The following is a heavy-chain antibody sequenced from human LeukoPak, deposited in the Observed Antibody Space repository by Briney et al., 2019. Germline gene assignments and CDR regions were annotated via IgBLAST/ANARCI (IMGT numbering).Heavy chain of an antibody. CDR1: GGSISSYY. J-gene: IGHJ2*01. CDR3: AREKPRGYDILTGYYSGWYFDL. D-gene: IGHD3-9*01. Sequence: SETLPLTCTVSGGSISSYYWSWIRQPPGKGLEWIGHIYYSGSTNYNPSLKSRVTISVDTSKNQFSLKLSSVTAADTAVYYCAREKPRGYDILTGYYSGWYFDLWGRGTLVTVSS. V-gene: IGHV4-59*12. CDR2: IYYSGST.